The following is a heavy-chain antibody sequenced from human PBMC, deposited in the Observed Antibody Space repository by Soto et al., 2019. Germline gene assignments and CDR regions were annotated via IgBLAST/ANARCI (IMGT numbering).Heavy chain of an antibody. Sequence: GALVKVSCKASGYTFTRYGISWVRQAPRQGLEWMGWISAYNGNTNYAQKLQGRVTMTTDTSTSTAYMELRSLRSDDTAAYYCARLLSTWNQWFDPWGQGTLVTVSS. J-gene: IGHJ5*02. V-gene: IGHV1-18*01. CDR1: GYTFTRYG. CDR2: ISAYNGNT. CDR3: ARLLSTWNQWFDP. D-gene: IGHD6-13*01.